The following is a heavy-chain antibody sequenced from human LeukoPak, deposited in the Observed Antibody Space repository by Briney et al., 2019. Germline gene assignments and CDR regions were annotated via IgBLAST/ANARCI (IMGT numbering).Heavy chain of an antibody. J-gene: IGHJ3*02. V-gene: IGHV4-34*01. CDR1: GGSFSGYY. CDR3: AFTRQLWLSIDAFDI. D-gene: IGHD5-18*01. CDR2: INHSGST. Sequence: SETLSLTCAVYGGSFSGYYWSWIRQPPGKGLEWIGEINHSGSTNYNPSLMSRVTISVDTSKNQFSLKLNSVTAADTAVYYCAFTRQLWLSIDAFDIWGQGTMVTVSS.